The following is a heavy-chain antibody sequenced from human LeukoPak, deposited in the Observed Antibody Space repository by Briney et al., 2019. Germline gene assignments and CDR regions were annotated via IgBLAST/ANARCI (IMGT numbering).Heavy chain of an antibody. D-gene: IGHD3-10*01. Sequence: PGGSLRLSRAASGFTFSSYAMSWVRQAPGKGLEWVSAISGSGGSTYYADSVKGRFTISRDNSKNTLYLQMNSLRAEDTAVYYCAKAFYYGSGSYWFDPWGQGTLVTVSS. CDR1: GFTFSSYA. CDR3: AKAFYYGSGSYWFDP. CDR2: ISGSGGST. V-gene: IGHV3-23*01. J-gene: IGHJ5*02.